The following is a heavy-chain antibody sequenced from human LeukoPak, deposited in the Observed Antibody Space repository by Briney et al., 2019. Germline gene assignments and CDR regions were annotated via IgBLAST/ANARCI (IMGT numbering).Heavy chain of an antibody. D-gene: IGHD5-18*01. V-gene: IGHV4-59*01. CDR1: GGSISSYY. J-gene: IGHJ4*02. CDR2: VFNSGGS. CDR3: VRTLGGYTYGPFDY. Sequence: SETLSLTCTVSGGSISSYYWSWIRQPPGKGLEWIGYVFNSGGSNYNPSLQSRVTMSVDTSKNQFSLKLSSVTAAGTAVYYCVRTLGGYTYGPFDYWGQGTLVTVSS.